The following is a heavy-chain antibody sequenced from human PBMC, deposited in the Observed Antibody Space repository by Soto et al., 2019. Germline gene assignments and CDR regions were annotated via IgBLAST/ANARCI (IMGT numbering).Heavy chain of an antibody. J-gene: IGHJ3*02. CDR1: GYTFVNYE. D-gene: IGHD3-16*02. CDR2: MNPHSGDT. V-gene: IGHV1-8*01. Sequence: ASVKVSCKASGYTFVNYEINWVRQATGQGLEWLGWMNPHSGDTFYAQNFQGRVTMTRNTSITTAYMELNSLKSEDTAVYYCARHRHDAFDIWGQGTMVTVSS. CDR3: ARHRHDAFDI.